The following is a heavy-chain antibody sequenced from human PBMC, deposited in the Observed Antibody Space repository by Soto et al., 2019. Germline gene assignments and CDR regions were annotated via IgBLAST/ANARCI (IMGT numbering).Heavy chain of an antibody. V-gene: IGHV4-31*03. CDR3: ARGPRWYYDSSGYPLFVY. CDR1: GGSISSGGYY. D-gene: IGHD3-22*01. J-gene: IGHJ4*02. CDR2: VYYSGST. Sequence: QVQLQESGPGLVKPSQTLSLTCTVSGGSISSGGYYWSWIRQHPGKGLEWIGYVYYSGSTYYNPSLKSRVTISVDTSKHQFSLKLRSVTAADTAVYYCARGPRWYYDSSGYPLFVYWGQGTLVPVSS.